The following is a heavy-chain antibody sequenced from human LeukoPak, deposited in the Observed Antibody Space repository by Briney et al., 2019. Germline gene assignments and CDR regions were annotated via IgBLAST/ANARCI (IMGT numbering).Heavy chain of an antibody. J-gene: IGHJ6*03. CDR2: MNPNSGNT. V-gene: IGHV1-8*01. CDR1: GYTFTSYD. D-gene: IGHD5-18*01. CDR3: ARVVAGYSYGYYYYYYMDV. Sequence: ASVKVSRKASGYTFTSYDINWVRQATGQGLEWMGWMNPNSGNTGYAQKFQGRVTMTRNTSISTAYMELSSLRSEDTAVYYCARVVAGYSYGYYYYYYMDVWGKGTTVTISS.